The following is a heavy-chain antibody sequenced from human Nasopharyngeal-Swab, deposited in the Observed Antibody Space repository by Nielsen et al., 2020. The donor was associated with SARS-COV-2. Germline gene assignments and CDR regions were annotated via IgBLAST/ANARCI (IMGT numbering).Heavy chain of an antibody. Sequence: GESLKISCAASGFTFSSYGMHWVRQAPGKGLEWVAVIWYDGSNKYYADSVKGRFTISRDNSKNTLYLQMNSLRAEDTAVYYCARDIRGLLWFGELPQYYYYGMDVWGQGTTVTVS. CDR2: IWYDGSNK. J-gene: IGHJ6*02. CDR3: ARDIRGLLWFGELPQYYYYGMDV. V-gene: IGHV3-33*01. D-gene: IGHD3-10*01. CDR1: GFTFSSYG.